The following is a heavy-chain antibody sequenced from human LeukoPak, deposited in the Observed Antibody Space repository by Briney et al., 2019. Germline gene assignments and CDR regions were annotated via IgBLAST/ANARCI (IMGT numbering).Heavy chain of an antibody. CDR3: ARRRYYDGSGYLE. D-gene: IGHD3-22*01. Sequence: SETLSLTCSVSGDSVSRSDSYWDWIRQPPGKGLEWIGTIYYSGRTYYSPSLKSRVTMSVDPSNNQFSPNLRSVTAADTALYYCARRRYYDGSGYLEWGQGTLLSVSS. J-gene: IGHJ1*01. CDR1: GDSVSRSDSY. CDR2: IYYSGRT. V-gene: IGHV4-39*01.